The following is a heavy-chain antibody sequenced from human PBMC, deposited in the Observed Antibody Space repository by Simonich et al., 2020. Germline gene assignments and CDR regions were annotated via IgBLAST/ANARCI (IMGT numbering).Heavy chain of an antibody. D-gene: IGHD5-12*01. CDR2: IYSSGST. V-gene: IGHV4-59*08. CDR1: GGSISSYY. Sequence: QVQLQESGPGLVKPSETLSLTCTVSGGSISSYYWSWIRQPPGKGLEWIGYIYSSGSTNYTPSLKSRVTISVDTSKNQFSLKLSSVTAADTAVYYCARHDRWLQFYFDYWGQGTLVTVSS. J-gene: IGHJ4*02. CDR3: ARHDRWLQFYFDY.